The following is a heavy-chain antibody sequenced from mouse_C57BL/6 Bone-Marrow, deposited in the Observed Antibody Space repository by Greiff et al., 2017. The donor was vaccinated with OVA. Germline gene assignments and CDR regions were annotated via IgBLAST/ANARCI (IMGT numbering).Heavy chain of an antibody. CDR1: GYTFTSYW. CDR3: AREGYGSSFGWYFDV. D-gene: IGHD1-1*01. J-gene: IGHJ1*03. Sequence: VQLQQPGAELVKPGASVKMSCKASGYTFTSYWITWVKQRPGQGLEWIGDIYPGSGSTNYNEKFKSKATLTVDTSSSTADMQLSSLTSEDSAVYYCAREGYGSSFGWYFDVWGTGTTVTVSS. CDR2: IYPGSGST. V-gene: IGHV1-55*01.